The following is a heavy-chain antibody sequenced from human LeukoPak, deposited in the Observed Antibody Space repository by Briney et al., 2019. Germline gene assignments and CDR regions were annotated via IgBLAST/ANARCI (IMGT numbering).Heavy chain of an antibody. J-gene: IGHJ4*02. Sequence: PSETLSLTCAVSGGSISGYYWSWIRQPPGKGLQWIGYIYYSGSTNYNPSLKSRVTISVDTSKIQFSLNLKSVAAADTAVYYCARGRWNFGYWGQGTLVTVSS. CDR2: IYYSGST. V-gene: IGHV4-59*01. CDR1: GGSISGYY. D-gene: IGHD4-23*01. CDR3: ARGRWNFGY.